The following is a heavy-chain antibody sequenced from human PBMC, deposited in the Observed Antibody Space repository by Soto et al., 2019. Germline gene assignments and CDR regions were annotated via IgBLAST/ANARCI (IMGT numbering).Heavy chain of an antibody. J-gene: IGHJ6*02. V-gene: IGHV1-8*01. CDR3: ARLSPYDSSGYYYYSGMDV. CDR2: MNPNSGNT. D-gene: IGHD3-22*01. Sequence: ASVKVSCKASGYTFTSYDINWVRQATGQGLEWMGWMNPNSGNTVYAQKFQGRVTMTRNTSISTAYMELSSLRSEDTAVYYCARLSPYDSSGYYYYSGMDVWGQGTTVTVSS. CDR1: GYTFTSYD.